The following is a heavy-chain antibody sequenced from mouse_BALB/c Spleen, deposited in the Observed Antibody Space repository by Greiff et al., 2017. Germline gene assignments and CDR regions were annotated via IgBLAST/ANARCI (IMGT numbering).Heavy chain of an antibody. V-gene: IGHV5-17*02. CDR2: ISSGSSTI. J-gene: IGHJ3*01. CDR3: ARPHYGSSFAY. D-gene: IGHD1-1*01. CDR1: GFTFSSFG. Sequence: EVQLVESGGGLVQPGGSRKLSCAASGFTFSSFGMHWVRQAPEKGLEWVAYISSGSSTIYYADTVKGRFTISRDNPKNTLFLQMTSLRSEDTAMYYCARPHYGSSFAYWGQGTLVTVSA.